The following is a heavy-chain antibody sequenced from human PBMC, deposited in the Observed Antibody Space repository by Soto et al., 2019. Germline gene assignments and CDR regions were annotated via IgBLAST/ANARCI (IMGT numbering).Heavy chain of an antibody. Sequence: QVQLRESGPGLVKPSGTLSLTCAVSGASISSSHWWSWVRQSPGKGLEWIGEVYHSGSTNYNPSFKSRVTISVDKSKNQFSLTLKYVTAADTALYYCASGHEIEYSYGSRGSFDIWGQGTVVTVSS. J-gene: IGHJ3*02. V-gene: IGHV4-4*02. CDR2: VYHSGST. CDR3: ASGHEIEYSYGSRGSFDI. D-gene: IGHD3-10*01. CDR1: GASISSSHW.